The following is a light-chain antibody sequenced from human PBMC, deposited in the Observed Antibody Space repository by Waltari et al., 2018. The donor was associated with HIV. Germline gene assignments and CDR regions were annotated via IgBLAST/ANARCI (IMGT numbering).Light chain of an antibody. J-gene: IGLJ2*01. Sequence: WYQKKAGQSPQLIINERNRRPSGVSNRFSASMSGDTTTLFISGSQSVDEADYFCQEWDDEFLNFGGGTRLTVL. CDR2: ERN. CDR3: QEWDDEFLN. V-gene: IGLV3-21*01.